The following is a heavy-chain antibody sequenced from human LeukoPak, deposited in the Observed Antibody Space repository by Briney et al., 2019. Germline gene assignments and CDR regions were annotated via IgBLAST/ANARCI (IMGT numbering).Heavy chain of an antibody. CDR1: GFTFSSYS. Sequence: PGGSLRLSCAASGFTFSSYSMNWVRQAPGKGLEWVSSISSSSSYIYYADSVKGRFTVSRDNSKNTLYLQMNSLRAADTAVYYCAKVGSLHDFWSGLDYWGQGTLVTVSS. CDR3: AKVGSLHDFWSGLDY. CDR2: ISSSSSYI. D-gene: IGHD3-3*01. V-gene: IGHV3-21*04. J-gene: IGHJ4*02.